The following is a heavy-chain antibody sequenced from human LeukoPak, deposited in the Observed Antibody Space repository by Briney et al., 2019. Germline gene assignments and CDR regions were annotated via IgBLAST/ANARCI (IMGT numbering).Heavy chain of an antibody. CDR2: IYSSGIT. Sequence: SETLSLTCTLSGGSLSGHQWSWVRHPPGEGLEWIGYIYSSGITNYNPSLTSRVTISVDTSTNQFSLKLVSVTAADSAAYYCARHLEMTTPRIAAFDVWGQGTMVSVSS. V-gene: IGHV4-59*08. CDR3: ARHLEMTTPRIAAFDV. D-gene: IGHD5-24*01. J-gene: IGHJ3*01. CDR1: GGSLSGHQ.